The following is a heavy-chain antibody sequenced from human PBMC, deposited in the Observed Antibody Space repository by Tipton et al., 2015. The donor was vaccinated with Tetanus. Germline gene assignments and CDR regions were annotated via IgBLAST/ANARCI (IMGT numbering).Heavy chain of an antibody. D-gene: IGHD6-6*01. V-gene: IGHV5-51*01. CDR3: ARMYSTSSPFDH. J-gene: IGHJ4*02. CDR1: GYSFTSHW. CDR2: IFPDDSDT. Sequence: QLVQSGADVKKPGESLKLSCKASGYSFTSHWIGWVRQMPGQGLEWMGMIFPDDSDTRYSPSFQGHVTFSVDKSTSTVYLQWSSLKASDTAMYFCARMYSTSSPFDHWGQGTLVAVSS.